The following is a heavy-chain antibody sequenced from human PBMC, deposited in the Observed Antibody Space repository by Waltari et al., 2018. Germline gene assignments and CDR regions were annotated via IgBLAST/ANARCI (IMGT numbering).Heavy chain of an antibody. J-gene: IGHJ4*02. Sequence: QVQLQESGPGLVKPSETLSLTCTVSGGSISSYYWSWIRQPPGKGLEWIGYIYYSGSTNYNPSLKSRVTISVDTSKNQFSLKLSSVTAADTAVYYCARGYYYDSSGYYTIQPHFDYWGQGTLVTVSS. CDR2: IYYSGST. V-gene: IGHV4-59*01. CDR3: ARGYYYDSSGYYTIQPHFDY. CDR1: GGSISSYY. D-gene: IGHD3-22*01.